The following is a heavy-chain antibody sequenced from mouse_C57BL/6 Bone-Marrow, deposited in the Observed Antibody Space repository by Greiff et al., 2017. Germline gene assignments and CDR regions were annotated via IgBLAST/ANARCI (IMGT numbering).Heavy chain of an antibody. CDR3: ARRDGYYPLAY. D-gene: IGHD2-3*01. Sequence: QVQLKESGAELARPGASVKMSCKASGYTFTSYTMHWVKQRPGQGLEWIGYINPSSGYTKYNQKFKDKATLTADKSSSTAYMQLSSLTSEDSAVYYCARRDGYYPLAYWGQGTLVTVSA. J-gene: IGHJ3*01. CDR2: INPSSGYT. V-gene: IGHV1-4*01. CDR1: GYTFTSYT.